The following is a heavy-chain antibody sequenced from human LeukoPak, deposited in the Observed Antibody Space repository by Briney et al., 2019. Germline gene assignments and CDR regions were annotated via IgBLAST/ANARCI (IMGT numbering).Heavy chain of an antibody. CDR1: GYTFTSYY. CDR3: ARDNRYCSGGSCYSSWFDP. Sequence: RASVKVSCKASGYTFTSYYMHWVRQAPGQGLEWMGIINPSGGSTSYAQKFQGRVTMTRDTSTSTVYMELSSLRSEDTAVYYCARDNRYCSGGSCYSSWFDPWGQGTLVTVSS. D-gene: IGHD2-15*01. J-gene: IGHJ5*02. CDR2: INPSGGST. V-gene: IGHV1-46*01.